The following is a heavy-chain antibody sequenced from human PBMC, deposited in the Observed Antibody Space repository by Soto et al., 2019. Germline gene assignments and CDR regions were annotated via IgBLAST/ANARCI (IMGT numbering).Heavy chain of an antibody. CDR3: ARVCLNWFDP. Sequence: ETLSLTCTVSGGSVSSGSYYWSWIRQPPGKGLEWIGYIYYSGSTNYNPSLKSRVTISVDTSKNQFSLKLSSVTAADTAVYYCARVCLNWFDPWGQGTLVTVSS. J-gene: IGHJ5*02. CDR2: IYYSGST. CDR1: GGSVSSGSYY. V-gene: IGHV4-61*01. D-gene: IGHD3-16*01.